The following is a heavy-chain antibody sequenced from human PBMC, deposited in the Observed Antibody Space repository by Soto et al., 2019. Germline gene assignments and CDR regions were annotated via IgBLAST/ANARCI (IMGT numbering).Heavy chain of an antibody. CDR2: IYYSGST. Sequence: LSLTFTVSGGSVSSGSYYWSWIRQPPGKGLEWIGYIYYSGSTNYNPSLKSRVTISVDTSKNQFSLKLSSVTAADTAVYYCARTMVGARAGYFDYWGRGTLVTVSS. CDR1: GGSVSSGSYY. J-gene: IGHJ4*02. CDR3: ARTMVGARAGYFDY. V-gene: IGHV4-61*01. D-gene: IGHD1-26*01.